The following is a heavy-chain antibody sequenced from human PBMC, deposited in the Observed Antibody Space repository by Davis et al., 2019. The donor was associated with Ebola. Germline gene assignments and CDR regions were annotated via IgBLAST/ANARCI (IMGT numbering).Heavy chain of an antibody. J-gene: IGHJ6*02. D-gene: IGHD3-10*01. Sequence: SETLSLTCAVSGGSISSSNWWSWVRQPPGKGLEWIGEINHSGSTNYNPSLKSRVTISVDTSKNQFSLKLSSVTAADTAVYYCARGLRAPRYGSGSRYYDYGMDVWGQGTTVTVSS. CDR2: INHSGST. V-gene: IGHV4-4*02. CDR3: ARGLRAPRYGSGSRYYDYGMDV. CDR1: GGSISSSNW.